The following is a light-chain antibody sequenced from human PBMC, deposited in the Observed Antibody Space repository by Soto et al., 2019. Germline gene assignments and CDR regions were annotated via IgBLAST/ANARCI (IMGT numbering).Light chain of an antibody. CDR3: CSYAGSSV. J-gene: IGLJ1*01. V-gene: IGLV2-23*01. Sequence: QSRLTQPASVSGSPGQSITISCTGTSSDVGSYNLVSWYQQHPGKAPKLMIYEGSKRPSGVSNRFSGSKSGNTASLAISGLQAADEADYYCCSYAGSSVFGTGTKVTVL. CDR2: EGS. CDR1: SSDVGSYNL.